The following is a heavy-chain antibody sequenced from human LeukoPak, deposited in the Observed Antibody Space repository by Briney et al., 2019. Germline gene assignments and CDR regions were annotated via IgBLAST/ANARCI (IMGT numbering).Heavy chain of an antibody. CDR3: ARLGFSSIAAHFDY. D-gene: IGHD6-6*01. CDR1: GGSISSSSYY. V-gene: IGHV4-39*01. CDR2: IYYSGST. J-gene: IGHJ4*02. Sequence: SETLSLTCTVSGGSISSSSYYWGWIRQPPGKGLEWIGSIYYSGSTYYNPSLKSRVTISVDTSKNQFSLKLSSVTAADTAVYYCARLGFSSIAAHFDYWGQGTLVTVSS.